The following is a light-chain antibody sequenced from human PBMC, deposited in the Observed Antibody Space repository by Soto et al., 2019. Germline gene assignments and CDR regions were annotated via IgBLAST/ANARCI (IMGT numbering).Light chain of an antibody. Sequence: EIVLTQSRGTLSLSPRERATISCRASQSVSSSYLAWYQQKPGQAPRLLIYGASSRATGSPDRFSGSGSGTDFTLTISRLEPEDFAVYYCQQYGSSPVTFGQGTKVDIK. V-gene: IGKV3-20*01. J-gene: IGKJ1*01. CDR3: QQYGSSPVT. CDR1: QSVSSSY. CDR2: GAS.